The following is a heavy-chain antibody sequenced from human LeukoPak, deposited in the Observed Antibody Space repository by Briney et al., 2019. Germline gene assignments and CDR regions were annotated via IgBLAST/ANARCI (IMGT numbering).Heavy chain of an antibody. J-gene: IGHJ2*01. D-gene: IGHD3-10*01. Sequence: SETLSLTCTVSGGSISSYYWSWIRQPPGKGREGIGYIYYSGSTNYNPSLKSRVTISIDTSKNQFSLKLTSVTAADTAVYYCASLTGWYFDLWGRGTLVTVSS. CDR3: ASLTGWYFDL. CDR2: IYYSGST. CDR1: GGSISSYY. V-gene: IGHV4-59*13.